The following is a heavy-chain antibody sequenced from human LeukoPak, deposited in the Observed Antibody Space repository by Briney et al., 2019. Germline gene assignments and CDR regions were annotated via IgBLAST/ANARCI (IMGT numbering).Heavy chain of an antibody. CDR3: ARGNKGGLLWFGELFPPGY. CDR2: INPSGGST. Sequence: ASVKVSCKASGYTFTSYYMHWVRQAPGQGLEWMGIINPSGGSTSYAQKFQGRVTMTRDMSTSTVYMELSSLRSEDTAVYYCARGNKGGLLWFGELFPPGYWGQGTLVTVSS. CDR1: GYTFTSYY. D-gene: IGHD3-10*01. J-gene: IGHJ4*02. V-gene: IGHV1-46*01.